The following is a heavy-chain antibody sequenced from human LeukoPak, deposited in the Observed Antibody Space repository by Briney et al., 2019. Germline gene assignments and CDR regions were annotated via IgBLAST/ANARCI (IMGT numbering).Heavy chain of an antibody. V-gene: IGHV4-59*08. CDR3: ARLGGYYPD. CDR1: AGSISKYY. D-gene: IGHD3-3*01. J-gene: IGHJ4*02. Sequence: SQTLSLTCTASAGSISKYYWSWVRQPPGKCLEWIAYSYYNGNNYYKPSHKSRVTISGDTAKNQLSLKLNSVTGADTAVYYCARLGGYYPDWGQGTLVTVSS. CDR2: SYYNGNN.